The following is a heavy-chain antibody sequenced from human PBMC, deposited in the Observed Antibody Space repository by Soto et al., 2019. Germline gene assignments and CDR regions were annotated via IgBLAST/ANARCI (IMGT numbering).Heavy chain of an antibody. CDR2: ISGSDDST. CDR1: GFTFSSYA. Sequence: EVQLLESGGGLVQPGESLRLSCAASGFTFSSYAMSWVRQAPGKVLEWVSVISGSDDSTYYAVSVKGRFSISRDNSKNTLYLEMNILSAEDTAVYYCAKRSSSSTFDYWGQGTLVTVSS. D-gene: IGHD6-6*01. J-gene: IGHJ4*02. V-gene: IGHV3-23*01. CDR3: AKRSSSSTFDY.